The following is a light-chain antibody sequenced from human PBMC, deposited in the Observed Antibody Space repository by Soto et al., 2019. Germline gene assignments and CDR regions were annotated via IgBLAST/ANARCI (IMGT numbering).Light chain of an antibody. CDR2: GAS. Sequence: EIVLTQSSATLSLSPGERATLSCRASQSVTSNALAWYQQKPGQAPRLLIYGASNRATGIPDRFSGSGSGTEFTLTISSLQSEDFAVYYCQQYNNWPPITFGQGTRLEIK. J-gene: IGKJ5*01. V-gene: IGKV3D-15*01. CDR3: QQYNNWPPIT. CDR1: QSVTSN.